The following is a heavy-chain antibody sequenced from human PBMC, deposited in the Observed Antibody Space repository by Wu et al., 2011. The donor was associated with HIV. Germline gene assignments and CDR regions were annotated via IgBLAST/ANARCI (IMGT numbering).Heavy chain of an antibody. CDR2: IVPIFGTA. Sequence: QVQLVQSGAEVKKPGSSVKVSCKASGDTFNNYAISWLRQAPGQGLEWMGRIVPIFGTAKSAQRFQGRFTISADESTNTVYMELSSLKFEDTAVYYCARDLTAVERNYVLGYMDVWGKGTTVTVS. D-gene: IGHD1-7*01. V-gene: IGHV1-69*15. J-gene: IGHJ6*03. CDR3: ARDLTAVERNYVLGYMDV. CDR1: GDTFNNYA.